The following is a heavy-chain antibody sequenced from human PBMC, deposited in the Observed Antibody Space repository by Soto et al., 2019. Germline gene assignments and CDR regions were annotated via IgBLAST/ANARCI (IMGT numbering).Heavy chain of an antibody. Sequence: PGGSLTLSCAASGFTLSSYAMSWVRQAPGKGLEWVSGISGSGGSTYYADSVKGRITITRNNPKNPLYLQMNSLRAEDKAVYYCAKDRVTVVGYDAFDIWGQGTMVTVSS. CDR3: AKDRVTVVGYDAFDI. CDR1: GFTLSSYA. D-gene: IGHD6-19*01. J-gene: IGHJ3*02. V-gene: IGHV3-23*01. CDR2: ISGSGGST.